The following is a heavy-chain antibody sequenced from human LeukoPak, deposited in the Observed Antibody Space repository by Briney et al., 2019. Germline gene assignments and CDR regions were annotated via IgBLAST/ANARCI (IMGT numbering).Heavy chain of an antibody. D-gene: IGHD1-1*01. CDR1: GYSFTTYY. CDR3: TRGGDTTAMGGF. Sequence: GASVKVSCKASGYSFTTYYVHWVRQAPGQGLEWMAIIHPSGGSTTCAQKFQGRVTVTRDTSTSTVYMELSSLRSENTAVYYCTRGGDTTAMGGFWGQGTLVTVSS. J-gene: IGHJ4*02. V-gene: IGHV1-46*01. CDR2: IHPSGGST.